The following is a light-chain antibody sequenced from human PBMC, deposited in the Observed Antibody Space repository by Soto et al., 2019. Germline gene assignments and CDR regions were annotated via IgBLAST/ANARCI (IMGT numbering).Light chain of an antibody. CDR2: QDN. J-gene: IGLJ2*01. CDR1: NLGSKY. CDR3: QAWDSCAHVV. V-gene: IGLV3-1*01. Sequence: SYELTQPPSVSVSPGQPATITCSGDNLGSKYVCWYQQKPGQSPALVIYQDNKRPSGIPERLSGSNSGNTATLTISGTQAMDEADYYCQAWDSCAHVVFGGGTKLTVL.